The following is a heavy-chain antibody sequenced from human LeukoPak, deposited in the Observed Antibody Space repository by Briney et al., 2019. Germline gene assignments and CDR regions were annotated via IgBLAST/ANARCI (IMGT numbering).Heavy chain of an antibody. D-gene: IGHD1-26*01. CDR2: IYYSGST. CDR1: GGSISSYY. J-gene: IGHJ4*02. CDR3: ATGGVGAMTYYFDY. V-gene: IGHV4-59*08. Sequence: SETLSLTCTVSGGSISSYYWSWIRQPPGKGLEWIGYIYYSGSTNYNPSLKSRVTISVDTSKNQLSLKLSSVTAADTAVYYCATGGVGAMTYYFDYWGQGTLVTVSS.